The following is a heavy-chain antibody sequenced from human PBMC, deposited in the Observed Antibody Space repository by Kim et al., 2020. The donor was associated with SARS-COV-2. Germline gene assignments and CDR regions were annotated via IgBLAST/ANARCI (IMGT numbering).Heavy chain of an antibody. J-gene: IGHJ4*02. CDR2: ISSSSSYI. V-gene: IGHV3-21*01. CDR1: GFTFSSYT. Sequence: GGSLRLSCAASGFTFSSYTMNWVRQAPGKGLEWVSSISSSSSYIYYADSVKGRFTISRDNAKNSLYLQMNSLRAEDTAGYYCARAYSSGWAYFDYWGQGTLVTVSS. D-gene: IGHD6-19*01. CDR3: ARAYSSGWAYFDY.